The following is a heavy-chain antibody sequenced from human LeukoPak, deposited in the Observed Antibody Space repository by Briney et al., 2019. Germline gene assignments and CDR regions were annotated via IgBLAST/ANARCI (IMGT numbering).Heavy chain of an antibody. V-gene: IGHV1-8*01. D-gene: IGHD2-2*02. CDR1: GYTFTSYD. CDR2: MNPNSGNT. J-gene: IGHJ5*02. CDR3: ALCSSTSCYTNWFDP. Sequence: ASVKVSCKASGYTFTSYDINWVRLATGQGLEWMGWMNPNSGNTGYAQKFQGRVTMTRNTSISTAYMELSSLRSEDTAVYYCALCSSTSCYTNWFDPWGQGTLVTVSS.